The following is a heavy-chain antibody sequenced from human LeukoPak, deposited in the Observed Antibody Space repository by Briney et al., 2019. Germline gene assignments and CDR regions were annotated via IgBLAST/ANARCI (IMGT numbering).Heavy chain of an antibody. CDR1: GFSFSSYG. CDR3: AKTYYDFWSGYY. CDR2: IRYDGSNK. V-gene: IGHV3-30*02. Sequence: GGSLRLSCAASGFSFSSYGMHWVRQAPGKGLEWVAFIRYDGSNKYYADSVKGRFTISRDNSKNTLYLQMNSLRAEDTAVYYCAKTYYDFWSGYYWGQGTLVTVSS. J-gene: IGHJ4*02. D-gene: IGHD3-3*01.